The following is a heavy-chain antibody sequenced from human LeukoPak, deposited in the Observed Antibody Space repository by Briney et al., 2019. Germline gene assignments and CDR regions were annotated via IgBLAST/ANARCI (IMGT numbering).Heavy chain of an antibody. Sequence: PGGSLRLSCAASGFTFSSYSMNWVRQAPGKGLEWVSSISSSSSYIYYADSVKGRLTISRDNAKNSLCLQMNSLRAEDTAVYYCARDLNYYDSSGYGAFDIWGQGTMVTVSS. D-gene: IGHD3-22*01. V-gene: IGHV3-21*01. J-gene: IGHJ3*02. CDR2: ISSSSSYI. CDR1: GFTFSSYS. CDR3: ARDLNYYDSSGYGAFDI.